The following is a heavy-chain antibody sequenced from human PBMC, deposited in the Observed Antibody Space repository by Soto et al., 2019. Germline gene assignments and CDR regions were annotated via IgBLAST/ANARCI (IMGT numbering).Heavy chain of an antibody. V-gene: IGHV4-59*01. CDR1: GGSISSYY. D-gene: IGHD6-6*01. J-gene: IGHJ5*02. Sequence: TLALTCTFSGGSISSYYWSWIRQPPGKGLEWIGYIYYSGSTNYNPSLKSRVTISVDTSKNQFSLKLSSVTAADTAVYYCASIVAARPGDWFDPWGQGTLVTVSS. CDR3: ASIVAARPGDWFDP. CDR2: IYYSGST.